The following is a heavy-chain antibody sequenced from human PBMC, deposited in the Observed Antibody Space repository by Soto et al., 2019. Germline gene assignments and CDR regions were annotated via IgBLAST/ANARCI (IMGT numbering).Heavy chain of an antibody. V-gene: IGHV3-23*01. CDR3: AKESGAFGGVIAYYYYGMDV. J-gene: IGHJ6*02. CDR2: ISGSGGST. D-gene: IGHD3-16*02. CDR1: GFTFSSYA. Sequence: GGSLRLSCAASGFTFSSYAMSWVRQAPGKGLEWVSAISGSGGSTYYAASVKGRFTISRDNSKNTLYLQMNSLRAEDTAVYYCAKESGAFGGVIAYYYYGMDVWGQGTTVTVSS.